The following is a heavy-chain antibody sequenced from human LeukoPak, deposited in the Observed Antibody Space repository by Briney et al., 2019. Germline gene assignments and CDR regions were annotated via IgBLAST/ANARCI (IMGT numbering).Heavy chain of an antibody. CDR1: GFTFSSYE. CDR2: ISSGSSYI. CDR3: ARHRTASDY. D-gene: IGHD6-25*01. V-gene: IGHV3-21*01. Sequence: GGSLRLSCAASGFTFSSYEMNWVRQAPGKGLEWVSSISSGSSYIYYADSVKGRFTFSRDNAKNSLYLQMNSLRAEDTAVYYCARHRTASDYWGQGTLVTVSS. J-gene: IGHJ4*02.